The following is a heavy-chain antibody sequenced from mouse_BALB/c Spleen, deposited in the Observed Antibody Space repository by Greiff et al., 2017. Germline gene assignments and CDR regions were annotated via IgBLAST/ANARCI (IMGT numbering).Heavy chain of an antibody. CDR3: ARGPHLLYHYFDY. V-gene: IGHV5-4*02. Sequence: DVMLVESGGGLVKPGGSLKLSCAASGFTFSDYYMYWVRQTPEKRLEWVATISDGGSYTYYPDSVKGRFTISRDNAKNNLYLQMSSLKSEDTAMYYCARGPHLLYHYFDYWGQGTTLTVSS. J-gene: IGHJ2*01. CDR2: ISDGGSYT. CDR1: GFTFSDYY. D-gene: IGHD2-1*01.